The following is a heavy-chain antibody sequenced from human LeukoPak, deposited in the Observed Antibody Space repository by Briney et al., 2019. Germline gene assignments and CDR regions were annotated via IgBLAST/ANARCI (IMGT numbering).Heavy chain of an antibody. D-gene: IGHD5-12*01. CDR1: GGSIGTSTYY. V-gene: IGHV4-39*01. CDR3: ATGKYSGYYDY. J-gene: IGHJ4*02. Sequence: SETLSFTCTVSGGSIGTSTYYGGWVRQPPGKGLEWIGSMYYGGTTYYNPSLKSRVTLSVDTSKNQFSLRLSSVTAADSAVYFCATGKYSGYYDYWGQGTLVTVSS. CDR2: MYYGGTT.